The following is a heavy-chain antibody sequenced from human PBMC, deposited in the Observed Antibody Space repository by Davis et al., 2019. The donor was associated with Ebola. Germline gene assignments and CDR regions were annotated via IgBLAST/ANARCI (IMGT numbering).Heavy chain of an antibody. CDR2: IYYSGST. V-gene: IGHV4-39*01. D-gene: IGHD6-13*01. J-gene: IGHJ6*02. Sequence: GSLRLSCTVSGVSVSIGSYYWGWIRQPPGKGLEWIGSIYYSGSTYYNPSLKSRVTISVDTSKNQFSLKLSSVTAADTAVYYCARRIAAAGLYYCYYGMDVWGQGTTVTVSS. CDR3: ARRIAAAGLYYCYYGMDV. CDR1: GVSVSIGSYY.